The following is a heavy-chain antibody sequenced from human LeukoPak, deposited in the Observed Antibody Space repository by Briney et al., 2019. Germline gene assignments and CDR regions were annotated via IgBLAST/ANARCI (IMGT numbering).Heavy chain of an antibody. CDR2: ISADNGNT. CDR1: GYTLSNHA. CDR3: ARDPGIAPPDY. J-gene: IGHJ4*02. Sequence: ASVKVSCKGSGYTLSNHAFSWVRQAPGQGLEWMGWISADNGNTNHAQKFQGRVSLTTDTSTSTAYMELRSLRSDDTAVYYCARDPGIAPPDYWGQGTLVTVSS. D-gene: IGHD6-13*01. V-gene: IGHV1-18*04.